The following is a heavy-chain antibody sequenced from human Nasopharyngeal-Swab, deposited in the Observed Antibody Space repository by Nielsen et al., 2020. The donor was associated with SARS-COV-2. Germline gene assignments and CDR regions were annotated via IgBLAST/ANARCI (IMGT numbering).Heavy chain of an antibody. CDR1: GYTFTSYD. V-gene: IGHV1-8*01. Sequence: ASAKVFCNASGYTFTSYDIKWVRQATGQRLEWMGWMNPNSGNTGYAEKFEGRVTMTRNTSISTAYMELSSLRSEETAVYYCARVMEYSSSWTPYYYYYYGMDVWGQGTTVTVSS. J-gene: IGHJ6*02. CDR2: MNPNSGNT. CDR3: ARVMEYSSSWTPYYYYYYGMDV. D-gene: IGHD6-13*01.